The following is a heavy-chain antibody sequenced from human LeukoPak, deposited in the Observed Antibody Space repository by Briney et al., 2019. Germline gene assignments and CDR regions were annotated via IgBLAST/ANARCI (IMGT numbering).Heavy chain of an antibody. CDR3: GGRGPESTFDY. CDR1: GESFSGYN. Sequence: SETLSLTCAVYGESFSGYNWSWIRQPPGKGLEWIGEINHSGRTNYNPSLKSRVTMSVDTSKNQFSLNLSSVTAADTAVYYCGGRGPESTFDYWGQGSLVTVSS. V-gene: IGHV4-34*01. J-gene: IGHJ4*02. D-gene: IGHD2-2*01. CDR2: INHSGRT.